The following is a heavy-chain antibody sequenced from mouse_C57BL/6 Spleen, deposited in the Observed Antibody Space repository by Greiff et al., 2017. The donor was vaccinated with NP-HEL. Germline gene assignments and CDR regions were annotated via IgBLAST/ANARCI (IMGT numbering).Heavy chain of an antibody. CDR3: ARQGTTVVAED. J-gene: IGHJ2*01. CDR1: GYTFTSYW. CDR2: IDPSDSYT. Sequence: VQLQQPGAELVMPGASVKLSCKASGYTFTSYWMHWVKQRPGQGLEWIGEIDPSDSYTNYNQKFKGKSTLTVDKSSSTAYMQLSSLTSEDSAVYYCARQGTTVVAEDWGQGTTRTVSS. V-gene: IGHV1-69*01. D-gene: IGHD1-1*01.